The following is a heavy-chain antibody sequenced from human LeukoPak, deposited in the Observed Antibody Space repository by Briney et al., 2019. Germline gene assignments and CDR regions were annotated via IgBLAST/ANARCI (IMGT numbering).Heavy chain of an antibody. CDR2: ISSSGRTK. Sequence: GGSLRLSCAASGFIFSSYEMNWVRQAPGKGLEWVSYISSSGRTKYYADSVKGRFTISRDNAENSLYLQMNSLRADDAAVYYCASEGSVPYWGQGTLVTVSS. CDR3: ASEGSVPY. CDR1: GFIFSSYE. D-gene: IGHD6-6*01. V-gene: IGHV3-48*03. J-gene: IGHJ4*02.